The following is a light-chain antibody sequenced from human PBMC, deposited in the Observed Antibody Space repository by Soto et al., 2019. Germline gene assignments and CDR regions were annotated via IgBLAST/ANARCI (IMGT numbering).Light chain of an antibody. CDR3: QQYNSYPWT. CDR1: QSISSW. V-gene: IGKV1-5*03. Sequence: DIKMTQSPFTVSASVGDRVTITCRASQSISSWLAWYQQKPGKAPKLLIYKASTLESGVPSNFSGSGSGTEFTLTISSLQPEDFATYYCQQYNSYPWTFGQGTKVDI. J-gene: IGKJ1*01. CDR2: KAS.